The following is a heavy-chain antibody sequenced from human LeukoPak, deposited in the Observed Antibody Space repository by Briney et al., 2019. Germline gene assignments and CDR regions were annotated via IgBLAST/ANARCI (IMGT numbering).Heavy chain of an antibody. CDR1: GGSISSYY. J-gene: IGHJ4*02. V-gene: IGHV4-59*08. CDR2: ISDIGST. Sequence: PSETLSLTCTVSGGSISSYYWSWIRQPPGKGLEWIAYISDIGSTNYNPSLKSRVTISVDTSKNQFSLKLSSVTAADTAVYYCARPSPDEYYFDYWGQGTLVTVSS. CDR3: ARPSPDEYYFDY.